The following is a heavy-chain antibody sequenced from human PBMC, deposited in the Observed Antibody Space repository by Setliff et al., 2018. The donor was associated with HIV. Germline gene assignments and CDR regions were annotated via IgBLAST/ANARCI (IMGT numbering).Heavy chain of an antibody. Sequence: GGSLRLSCAALGFTFDDYGMSWVRQTPGKGLEWVSGINWNGGSTGYADSVKGRFTISRDNAKNSLYMQMDSLRPEDTALYYCAKGHYSTLGWGQGTLVTVSS. CDR2: INWNGGST. V-gene: IGHV3-20*04. CDR1: GFTFDDYG. J-gene: IGHJ4*02. D-gene: IGHD2-21*01. CDR3: AKGHYSTLG.